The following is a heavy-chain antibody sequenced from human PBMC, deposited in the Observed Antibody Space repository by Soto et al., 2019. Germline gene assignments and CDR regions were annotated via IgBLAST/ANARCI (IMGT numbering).Heavy chain of an antibody. CDR1: GGSISSYY. J-gene: IGHJ4*02. Sequence: PSETLSLTCTVSGGSISSYYWSWIRQPAGKGLEWIGRIYTSGSTDYNPSLKSRVTISIDTSKNQFSLKVTSMTAADTAVYYCARERREKIHDGYDIDYWGQGTLVTVSP. D-gene: IGHD5-12*01. CDR3: ARERREKIHDGYDIDY. CDR2: IYTSGST. V-gene: IGHV4-4*07.